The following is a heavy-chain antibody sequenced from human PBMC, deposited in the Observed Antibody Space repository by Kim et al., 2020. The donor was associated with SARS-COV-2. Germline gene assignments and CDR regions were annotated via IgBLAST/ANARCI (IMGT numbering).Heavy chain of an antibody. CDR3: ARAGRQWLVLRIFYFFDY. Sequence: SETLSLTCAVYGGSFSGYYWSWIRQPPGKGLEWIGEINHSGSTNYNPSLKSRVTISVDTSKNQFSLKLSSVTAADTAVYYCARAGRQWLVLRIFYFFDYWGQGTLVTVSS. D-gene: IGHD6-19*01. V-gene: IGHV4-34*01. J-gene: IGHJ4*02. CDR1: GGSFSGYY. CDR2: INHSGST.